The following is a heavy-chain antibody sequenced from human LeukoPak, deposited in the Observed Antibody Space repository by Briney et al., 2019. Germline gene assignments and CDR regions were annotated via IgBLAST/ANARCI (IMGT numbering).Heavy chain of an antibody. CDR1: GFTFSSYA. CDR2: ISSSSTI. Sequence: GGSLRLSCAASGFTFSSYAMNWARQAPGKGLEWVSYISSSSTIYYADSVKGRFTISRDNSKNTLYLQMNSLRAEDTAVYYCARDHRDSSGTFDFWGQGTLVTVSP. D-gene: IGHD3-22*01. CDR3: ARDHRDSSGTFDF. V-gene: IGHV3-48*01. J-gene: IGHJ4*02.